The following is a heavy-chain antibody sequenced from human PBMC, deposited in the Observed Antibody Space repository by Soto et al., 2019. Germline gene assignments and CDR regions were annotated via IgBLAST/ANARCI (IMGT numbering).Heavy chain of an antibody. Sequence: QVQLVECGGGVVQPGRSLRLSCAASGFTFSSDGMHWVRQAPGKGLEWVAVIWDDGSNKYYADSVKGRFTISRDNSKNTLYLQMNSLRAEDTAVYYCASDLKEQPGGQDYWGQGTLVTVSS. CDR3: ASDLKEQPGGQDY. D-gene: IGHD6-13*01. CDR2: IWDDGSNK. CDR1: GFTFSSDG. V-gene: IGHV3-33*01. J-gene: IGHJ4*02.